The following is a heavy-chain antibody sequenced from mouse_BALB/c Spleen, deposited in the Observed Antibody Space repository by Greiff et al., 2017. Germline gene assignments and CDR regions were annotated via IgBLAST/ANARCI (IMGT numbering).Heavy chain of an antibody. CDR3: TRSWGNYAMDY. V-gene: IGHV1-5*01. J-gene: IGHJ4*01. D-gene: IGHD2-1*01. CDR2: IYPGKSDT. CDR1: GYRFTSYW. Sequence: VQLQQSGTVLARPGASVKMSCKASGYRFTSYWMHWVKQRPGQGLEWIGAIYPGKSDTSYNQKFKGKAKLTAVTSASTAYMELSSLTNEDSAVYYCTRSWGNYAMDYWGQGTSVTVSS.